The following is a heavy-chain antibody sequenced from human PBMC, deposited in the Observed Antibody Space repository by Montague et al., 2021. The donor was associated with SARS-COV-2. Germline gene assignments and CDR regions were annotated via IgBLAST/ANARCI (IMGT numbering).Heavy chain of an antibody. CDR3: ARDDFRIAAAVFDY. CDR2: ISSSSSYI. CDR1: GFPFSSYS. V-gene: IGHV3-21*01. J-gene: IGHJ4*02. D-gene: IGHD6-13*01. Sequence: SLRLSWAASGFPFSSYSMNLFRQAPVKGLEWVSSISSSSSYIYYSDSVKGRFTISRDNAKNSLYLQMSSLRAEDTAVYYCARDDFRIAAAVFDYWGQGTLVTVSS.